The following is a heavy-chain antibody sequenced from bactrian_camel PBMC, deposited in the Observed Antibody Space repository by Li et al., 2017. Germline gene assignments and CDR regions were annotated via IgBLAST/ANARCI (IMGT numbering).Heavy chain of an antibody. D-gene: IGHD3*01. CDR3: ARKYEDFEAWCWGY. V-gene: IGHV3-1*01. CDR2: MSVNLSGGRGT. Sequence: VQLVESGGGLVQPGGSLTLSCTGSGFTLADWALGWIRQAPGKGLEWVSAMSVNLSGGRGTYYSDSVKGRFTISRDNAKNTLYLQLNSLKTEDTAMYYCARKYEDFEAWCWGYWGQGTQVTVS. CDR1: GFTLADWA. J-gene: IGHJ6*01.